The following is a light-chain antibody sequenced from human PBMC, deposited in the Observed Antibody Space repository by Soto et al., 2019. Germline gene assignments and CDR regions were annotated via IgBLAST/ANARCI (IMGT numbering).Light chain of an antibody. CDR1: HSLSSN. Sequence: EIVLTQSPATVSLSPGERATLSCRAIHSLSSNFACYQQHPGQAPTLLIYGAGTRATGIPARFSGSGSGTEFTLTISSLQSEDSAVYCCQQYDNWPPKWTFGQGTKVDI. CDR3: QQYDNWPPKWT. V-gene: IGKV3-15*01. J-gene: IGKJ1*01. CDR2: GAG.